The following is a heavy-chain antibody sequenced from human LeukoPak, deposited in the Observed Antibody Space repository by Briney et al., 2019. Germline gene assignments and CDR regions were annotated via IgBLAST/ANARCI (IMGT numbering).Heavy chain of an antibody. Sequence: PGGSLRLSCAASGFTFSSYSMNWVRQAPGKGLEWVSYISSSSSTIYYADSVKGRFTISRDNAKNSLYLQMNSLRDEDTAVYYCARDPHHIVVVPAATPYFDSWGQGPLVPVSS. CDR1: GFTFSSYS. D-gene: IGHD2-2*01. CDR3: ARDPHHIVVVPAATPYFDS. V-gene: IGHV3-48*02. CDR2: ISSSSSTI. J-gene: IGHJ4*02.